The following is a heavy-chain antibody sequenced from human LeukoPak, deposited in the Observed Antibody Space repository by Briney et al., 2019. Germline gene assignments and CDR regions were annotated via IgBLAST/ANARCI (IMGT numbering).Heavy chain of an antibody. CDR1: GFTFSSYA. CDR3: ARFPLPEEVNYFDY. CDR2: ISGSGSTI. V-gene: IGHV3-23*01. Sequence: HPGGSLRLSCAASGFTFSSYAMSWVRQAPGKGLEWVSAISGSGSTIYYADSVKGRFTISRDNAKNSLYLQMNSLRAEDTAVYYCARFPLPEEVNYFDYWGQGTLVTVSS. J-gene: IGHJ4*02. D-gene: IGHD2-21*01.